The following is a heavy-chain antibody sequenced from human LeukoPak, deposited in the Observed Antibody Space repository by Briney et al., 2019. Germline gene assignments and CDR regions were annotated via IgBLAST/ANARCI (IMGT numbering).Heavy chain of an antibody. V-gene: IGHV3-15*01. D-gene: IGHD2-2*01. CDR3: TTDHYCSSTSCIFDY. J-gene: IGHJ4*02. CDR2: IKGKTDSGTT. CDR1: GFIFRNAW. Sequence: GGSLRLSCAVSGFIFRNAWMSWVRQAPGKGLEWVGRIKGKTDSGTTDYAAPVKGRFTISRDDSKNTLYLQMDSLKTEDTAVYYCTTDHYCSSTSCIFDYWGQGTLVTVSS.